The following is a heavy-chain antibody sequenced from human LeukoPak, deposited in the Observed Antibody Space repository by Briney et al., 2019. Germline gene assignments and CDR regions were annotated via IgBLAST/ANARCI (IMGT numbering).Heavy chain of an antibody. Sequence: GGSLRLSCAASGFTFSDYYMSWIRQAPGKGLEWVSYISSSSYTNYADPVKGRFTISRDNAKNSLYLQMNSLRAEDTAVYYCARVPVGGYDSSGYYWFDPWGQGTLVTVSS. CDR2: ISSSSYT. J-gene: IGHJ5*02. D-gene: IGHD3-22*01. CDR3: ARVPVGGYDSSGYYWFDP. V-gene: IGHV3-11*05. CDR1: GFTFSDYY.